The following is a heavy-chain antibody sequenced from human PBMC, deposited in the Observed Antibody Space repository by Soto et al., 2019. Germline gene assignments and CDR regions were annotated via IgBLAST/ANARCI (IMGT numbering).Heavy chain of an antibody. Sequence: EVQLLDSGGGLVQPGGSLRLSCAASGFTFSNYAMSWVRPAPGKGLEWVSCVGGSGDSTYYADSVKGRFTISRDNSKDTLYLQMNSLRAEDTAVYYCANSPLGYCSGGSCYPPHYFDYWGQGTLVTVSS. J-gene: IGHJ4*02. V-gene: IGHV3-23*01. CDR1: GFTFSNYA. D-gene: IGHD2-15*01. CDR3: ANSPLGYCSGGSCYPPHYFDY. CDR2: VGGSGDST.